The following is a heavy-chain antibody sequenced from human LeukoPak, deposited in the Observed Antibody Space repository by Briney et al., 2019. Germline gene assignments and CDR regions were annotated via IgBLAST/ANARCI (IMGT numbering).Heavy chain of an antibody. J-gene: IGHJ4*02. Sequence: SSETLSLTCAVYGGPFSGYYWSWIRQPPGKGLEWIGEINHSGSTNYNPSLKSRVTISVDTSKNQFSLKLSSVTAADTAVYYCARGRNYDYWGQGTLVTVSS. D-gene: IGHD1-7*01. V-gene: IGHV4-34*01. CDR2: INHSGST. CDR3: ARGRNYDY. CDR1: GGPFSGYY.